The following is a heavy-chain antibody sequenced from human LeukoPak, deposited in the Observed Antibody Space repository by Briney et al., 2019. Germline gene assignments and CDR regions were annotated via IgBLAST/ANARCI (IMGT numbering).Heavy chain of an antibody. CDR1: GVSISINSYY. V-gene: IGHV4-39*01. J-gene: IGHJ4*02. CDR2: IHYSGRT. D-gene: IGHD3-10*01. Sequence: SETLSLTCTVSGVSISINSYYWGWLRQPPGKGLEWIGNIHYSGRTYFNPSLKSRVPISVDTSKNQSSQQLSYVTAADTAVYYCTRQFLWFRAWDPWGGATLVSVSS. CDR3: TRQFLWFRAWDP.